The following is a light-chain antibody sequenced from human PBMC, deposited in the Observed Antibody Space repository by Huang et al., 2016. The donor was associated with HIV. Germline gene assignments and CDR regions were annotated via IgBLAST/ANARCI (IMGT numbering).Light chain of an antibody. J-gene: IGKJ3*01. Sequence: EIVLTQSPGTLSLSPGERATLSCRASQCVSSRYLAWYQQKPGQAPRLLIYGASYSATGIPDRFSGSGSGTDFTLTISRLEPEDLAVYYCQQYGTSRIFTFGPGTRVDIK. CDR2: GAS. CDR1: QCVSSRY. V-gene: IGKV3-20*01. CDR3: QQYGTSRIFT.